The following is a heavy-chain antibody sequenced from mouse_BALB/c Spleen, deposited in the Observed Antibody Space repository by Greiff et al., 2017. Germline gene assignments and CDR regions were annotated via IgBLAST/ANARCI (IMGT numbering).Heavy chain of an antibody. CDR3: TREGYRYGFDY. Sequence: DVMLVESGGGLVKPGGSLKLSCAASGFTFSSYTMSWVRQTPEKRLEWVATISSGGSYTYYPDSVKGRFTISRDNAKNTLYLQMSSLKSEDTAMYYCTREGYRYGFDYWGQGTTLTVSS. J-gene: IGHJ2*01. V-gene: IGHV5-6-4*01. D-gene: IGHD2-14*01. CDR2: ISSGGSYT. CDR1: GFTFSSYT.